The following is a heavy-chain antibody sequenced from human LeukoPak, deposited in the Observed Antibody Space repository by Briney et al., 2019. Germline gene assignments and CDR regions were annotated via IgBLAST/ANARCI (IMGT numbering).Heavy chain of an antibody. CDR3: AGTGSHGFDI. Sequence: ASVKVSCKASGYTFTSYAMNWVRQAPGQGLEWMGWINTNTGNPTYAQGFTGRFVFSLDTSVSTAYLQISSLKTEDSAVYYCAGTGSHGFDIWGQGTKIIVSS. CDR2: INTNTGNP. J-gene: IGHJ3*02. CDR1: GYTFTSYA. V-gene: IGHV7-4-1*02. D-gene: IGHD3-10*01.